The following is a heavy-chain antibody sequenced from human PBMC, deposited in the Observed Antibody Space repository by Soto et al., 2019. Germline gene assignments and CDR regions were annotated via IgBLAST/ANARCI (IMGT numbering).Heavy chain of an antibody. CDR3: ATTLTTSAEYFQH. J-gene: IGHJ1*01. V-gene: IGHV3-7*01. D-gene: IGHD3-16*01. CDR2: IKDYGSDI. Sequence: VGSLRLSCAASGFIFRNYCMSWVRQAPGKGLEWVAHIKDYGSDIHYVDSVKDRFTISRDNAKSSLILQMNSLRTEDTAVYHCATTLTTSAEYFQHWGQGTPVTVSS. CDR1: GFIFRNYC.